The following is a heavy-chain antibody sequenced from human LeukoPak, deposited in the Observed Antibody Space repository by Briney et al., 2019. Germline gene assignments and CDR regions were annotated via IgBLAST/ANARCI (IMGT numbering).Heavy chain of an antibody. Sequence: SETLSLTCAVSGVSISSNNWWNWVRQPPGKGLEWIGEIYHSGSSNYNPSLKSRVTISVDKSKNQLSLKLSSVTAADTAVYYCTRDTGTTGEVKFDPWGQGTLVTVSS. D-gene: IGHD4-17*01. V-gene: IGHV4-4*02. CDR1: GVSISSNNW. CDR2: IYHSGSS. CDR3: TRDTGTTGEVKFDP. J-gene: IGHJ5*02.